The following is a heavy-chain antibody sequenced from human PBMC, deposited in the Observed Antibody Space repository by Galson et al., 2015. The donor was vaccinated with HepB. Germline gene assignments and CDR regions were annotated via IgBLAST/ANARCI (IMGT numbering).Heavy chain of an antibody. CDR3: ARMAYCGGDCLYYFDY. CDR1: GGSISSYY. CDR2: IYYSGST. V-gene: IGHV4-59*01. J-gene: IGHJ4*02. D-gene: IGHD2-21*02. Sequence: LSLTCTVSGGSISSYYWSWIRQPPGKGLEWIGYIYYSGSTNYNPSLRSRVTISVDTSKNQFSLKLSSVTAADTAVYYCARMAYCGGDCLYYFDYWGQGTLVTVSS.